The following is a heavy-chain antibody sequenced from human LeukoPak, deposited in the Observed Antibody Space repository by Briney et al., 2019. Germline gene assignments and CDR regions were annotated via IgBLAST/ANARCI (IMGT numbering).Heavy chain of an antibody. CDR2: IYYNENS. V-gene: IGHV4-59*01. J-gene: IGHJ4*02. CDR1: GDSFTDYY. Sequence: SETLSLTCNVIGDSFTDYYWNWIRQPPGKGLEWIGYIYYNENSNYSPSLKGRVTLSVDTSRNQFSLHLASVTAADTAMYYCARDGGLQSRFDFWGQGILV. D-gene: IGHD3-16*01. CDR3: ARDGGLQSRFDF.